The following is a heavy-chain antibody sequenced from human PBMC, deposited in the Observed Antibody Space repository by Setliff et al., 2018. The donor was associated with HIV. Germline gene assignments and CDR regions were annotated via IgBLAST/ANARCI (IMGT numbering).Heavy chain of an antibody. CDR2: IIPVFGTP. Sequence: SVKVSCKASGGTLSSYAISWVRQAPGQGLEWMGGIIPVFGTPNYAQKFQGRVTITADESARTAYMELSSLRSEDTAMYYCASGVYYYDDSGYYPGYYYYYMDVWGRGTTVTVSS. D-gene: IGHD3-22*01. J-gene: IGHJ6*03. CDR1: GGTLSSYA. V-gene: IGHV1-69*13. CDR3: ASGVYYYDDSGYYPGYYYYYMDV.